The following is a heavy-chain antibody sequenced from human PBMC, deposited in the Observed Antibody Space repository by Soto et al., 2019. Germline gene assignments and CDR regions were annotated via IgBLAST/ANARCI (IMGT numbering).Heavy chain of an antibody. CDR2: IIPIPGTA. CDR3: ARSQGSSTSLEIYYYYYYGMDV. V-gene: IGHV1-69*01. Sequence: QVQLVQSGAEVKKPGSSVKVSCKASGGTFGSYAISWVRQAPGPGLEWMGGIIPIPGTATYAQKFQGRVTIAADESTSTAYMELSSLRSEDTAVYYCARSQGSSTSLEIYYYYYYGMDVWGQGTTVTVSS. J-gene: IGHJ6*02. CDR1: GGTFGSYA. D-gene: IGHD2-2*01.